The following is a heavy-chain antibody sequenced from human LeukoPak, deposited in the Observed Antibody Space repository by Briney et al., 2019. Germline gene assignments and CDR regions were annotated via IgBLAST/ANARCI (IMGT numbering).Heavy chain of an antibody. CDR1: GFTFRDSA. D-gene: IGHD3-22*01. CDR3: AKSVGYHSDRSGYYWLGTFDS. V-gene: IGHV3-23*01. J-gene: IGHJ4*02. CDR2: ARGGGANT. Sequence: GSLRLSCAASGFTFRDSAMTWVRQAEGKGLEWVSAARGGGANTYYADSVKGRSTISTDESKNTLYLQINSLRVEDTAVYYCAKSVGYHSDRSGYYWLGTFDSWGQGTLVTVSS.